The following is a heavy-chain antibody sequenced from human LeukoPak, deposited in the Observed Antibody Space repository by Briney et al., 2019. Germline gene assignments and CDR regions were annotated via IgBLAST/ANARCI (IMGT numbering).Heavy chain of an antibody. CDR2: ISWNSGSI. CDR3: TKDMGTVIGQQLVQSGAFDI. V-gene: IGHV3-9*01. Sequence: GGSLRLSCAASGFGVSVNYMSWVRQAPGKGLEWVSGISWNSGSIGYADSVKGRFTISRDNAKNSLYLQMNSLRAEDTALYYCTKDMGTVIGQQLVQSGAFDIWGQGTMVTVSS. CDR1: GFGVSVNY. J-gene: IGHJ3*02. D-gene: IGHD6-13*01.